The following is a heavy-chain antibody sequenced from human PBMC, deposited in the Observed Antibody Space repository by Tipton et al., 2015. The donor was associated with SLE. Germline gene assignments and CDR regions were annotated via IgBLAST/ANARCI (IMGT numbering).Heavy chain of an antibody. D-gene: IGHD6-13*01. CDR1: GGSFSGYY. Sequence: TLSLTCAVYGGSFSGYYWSWIRQPPGKGLEWIGEINHSGSTNYNPSLKSRVTISVDTSKNQFSLKLSSVTAADTAVYYCARGVRSSWYRAEYFQHWGQGTLVTVSS. CDR3: ARGVRSSWYRAEYFQH. CDR2: INHSGST. J-gene: IGHJ1*01. V-gene: IGHV4-34*01.